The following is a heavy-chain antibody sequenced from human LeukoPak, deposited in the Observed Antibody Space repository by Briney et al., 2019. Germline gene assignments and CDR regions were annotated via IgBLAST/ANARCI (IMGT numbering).Heavy chain of an antibody. D-gene: IGHD3-22*01. CDR2: IYYSGST. J-gene: IGHJ4*02. CDR1: GGSISSSSYY. Sequence: SETLSLTCTVSGGSISSSSYYWGWIRQPPGKGLEWIGSIYYSGSTYYNPSPKSRVTISVDTSKNQFSLKLSSVTAADTAVYYCASYDSSGYGVDYWGQGTLVTVSS. V-gene: IGHV4-39*07. CDR3: ASYDSSGYGVDY.